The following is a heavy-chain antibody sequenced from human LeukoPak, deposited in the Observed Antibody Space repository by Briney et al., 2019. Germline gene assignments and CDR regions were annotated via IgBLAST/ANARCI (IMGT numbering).Heavy chain of an antibody. CDR2: ISGSGGTT. V-gene: IGHV3-23*01. CDR3: AKDPYRASSGLVDY. D-gene: IGHD5-12*01. CDR1: GXTFSNYA. Sequence: GGSLRLSWATSGXTFSNYAVSWVRQAPGKGLESVSSISGSGGTTYYADSVKGRFTISRDNSKNTLYLQMNSLRAEDTAVYYCAKDPYRASSGLVDYWGQGTLVTVSS. J-gene: IGHJ4*02.